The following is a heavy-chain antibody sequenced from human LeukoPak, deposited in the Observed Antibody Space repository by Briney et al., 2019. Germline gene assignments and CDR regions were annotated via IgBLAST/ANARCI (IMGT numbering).Heavy chain of an antibody. CDR3: ARLGGSGDTFDI. J-gene: IGHJ3*02. CDR2: IYYSGTA. V-gene: IGHV4-39*01. D-gene: IGHD3-10*01. Sequence: SETLSLTCSVSGGSISSSSYYWGWIRQPPGKGLEWIGSIYYSGTAYYNPSLKSRVTISVDTSKNQFSLNLSSVTAADTAVYYCARLGGSGDTFDIWGQGTMVTVSS. CDR1: GGSISSSSYY.